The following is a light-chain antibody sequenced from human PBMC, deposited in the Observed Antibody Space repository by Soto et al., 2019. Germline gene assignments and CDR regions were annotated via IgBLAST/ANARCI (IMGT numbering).Light chain of an antibody. CDR2: DAS. J-gene: IGKJ2*01. CDR3: QQYGSSPYT. Sequence: EIVLTQSPATLSLSPGERATLSCGASQSVSRSYLAWYQQKPGLAPRLLIYDASSRATGIPDRFSGSGSGTDFTLTISRLEPEDFAVYYWQQYGSSPYTFGQGTKLEIK. CDR1: QSVSRSY. V-gene: IGKV3D-20*01.